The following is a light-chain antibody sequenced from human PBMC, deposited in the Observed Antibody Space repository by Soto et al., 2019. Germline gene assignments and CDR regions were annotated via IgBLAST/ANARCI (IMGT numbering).Light chain of an antibody. Sequence: EIVMTRSPATLSLSPGERATLSCRASQSVSSNLAWYQQKFGQAPRLLIYGASTRATGIPARFSGSGSGTEFTLTISSLQSEDFAVYYCQQYNNWLTFGGGTKVDIK. CDR3: QQYNNWLT. V-gene: IGKV3-15*01. J-gene: IGKJ4*01. CDR1: QSVSSN. CDR2: GAS.